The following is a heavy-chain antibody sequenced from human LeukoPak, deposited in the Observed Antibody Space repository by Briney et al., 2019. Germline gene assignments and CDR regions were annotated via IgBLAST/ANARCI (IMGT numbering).Heavy chain of an antibody. D-gene: IGHD3-22*01. CDR1: GGSFSGYY. CDR3: AGPSQYYYDSSGYSQARFFDY. CDR2: INHSGST. Sequence: SETLSLTCAVYGGSFSGYYWSWIRQPPGKGLEWIGEINHSGSTNYNPSLKSRVTISVDTSKNQFSLKLSSVTAADTAVYYCAGPSQYYYDSSGYSQARFFDYWGQGTLVTVSS. J-gene: IGHJ4*02. V-gene: IGHV4-34*01.